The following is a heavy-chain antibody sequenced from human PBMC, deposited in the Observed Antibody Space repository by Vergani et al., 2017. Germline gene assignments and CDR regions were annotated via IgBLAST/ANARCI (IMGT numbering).Heavy chain of an antibody. J-gene: IGHJ5*02. V-gene: IGHV4-4*02. Sequence: QVQLQESGPGLVKPSGTLSLTCAVSGGSISSSNWWSWVRQPPGKGLEWIGEIYHSGSTNYNPSLKSRVTISVDKSKNQFSLKLSSVTAAATAVYYCARAPPQHPQYSSSWYVNPWGQGTLVTVSS. CDR1: GGSISSSNW. CDR3: ARAPPQHPQYSSSWYVNP. CDR2: IYHSGST. D-gene: IGHD6-13*01.